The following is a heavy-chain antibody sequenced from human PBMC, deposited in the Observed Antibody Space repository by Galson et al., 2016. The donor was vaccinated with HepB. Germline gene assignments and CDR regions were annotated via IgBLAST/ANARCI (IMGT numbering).Heavy chain of an antibody. CDR1: GFTFGDYA. V-gene: IGHV3-9*01. D-gene: IGHD4-17*01. Sequence: SLRLSCAASGFTFGDYAMHWVRQSPARGLEWVSGISWNSDDIAYAESVKGRFTISRDNSTNSLYLQMNGLRAEDTAFYYCTRGTTVTLTPNYFDSWGQGSLVTVSS. CDR2: ISWNSDDI. J-gene: IGHJ4*02. CDR3: TRGTTVTLTPNYFDS.